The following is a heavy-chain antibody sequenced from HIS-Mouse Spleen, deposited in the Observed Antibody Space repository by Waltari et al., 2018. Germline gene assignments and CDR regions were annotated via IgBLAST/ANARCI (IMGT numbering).Heavy chain of an antibody. CDR3: AREIPYSSSWYDWYFEL. CDR1: GGSISSSSYY. Sequence: QLQLQESGPGLVKPSETLSLTCTVSGGSISSSSYYWGWIRQPPGKGLEWIGGIYYSGRTYSNPDLKSRVNISVDTSKNQFSLKLSSVNAADTAVYYCAREIPYSSSWYDWYFELWGRGTLVTVSS. CDR2: IYYSGRT. D-gene: IGHD6-13*01. V-gene: IGHV4-39*07. J-gene: IGHJ2*01.